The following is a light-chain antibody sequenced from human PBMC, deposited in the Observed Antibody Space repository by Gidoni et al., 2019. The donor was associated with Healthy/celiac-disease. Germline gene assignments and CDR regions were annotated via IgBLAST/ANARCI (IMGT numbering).Light chain of an antibody. J-gene: IGKJ1*01. V-gene: IGKV1-39*01. CDR1: QSISSY. Sequence: DIQMTQSPSSLSASVGDRVTITCRASQSISSYLNWYQQKPGKDPKLLIYAASSLQSGVPSRLSGSGSGTDFTLTISSLQPEDFATYYCQQSYSTSWTFGQGTKVEIK. CDR3: QQSYSTSWT. CDR2: AAS.